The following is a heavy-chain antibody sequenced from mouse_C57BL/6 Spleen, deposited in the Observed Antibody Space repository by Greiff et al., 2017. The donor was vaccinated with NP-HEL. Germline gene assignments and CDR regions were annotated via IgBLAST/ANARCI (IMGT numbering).Heavy chain of an antibody. CDR1: GYAFSSSW. J-gene: IGHJ4*01. D-gene: IGHD1-1*01. V-gene: IGHV1-82*01. Sequence: VQLQQSGPELVKPGASVKISCKASGYAFSSSWMNWVKQRPGKGLEWIGRIYPGDGDTNYNGKFKGKATLTADKSSSTAYMQLSSLTSEDSAVYFCARSYYYGSPCYYAMDYWGQGTSVTVSS. CDR3: ARSYYYGSPCYYAMDY. CDR2: IYPGDGDT.